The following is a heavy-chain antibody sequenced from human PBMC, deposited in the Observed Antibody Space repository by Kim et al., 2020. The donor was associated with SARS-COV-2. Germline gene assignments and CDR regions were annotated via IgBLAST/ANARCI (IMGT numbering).Heavy chain of an antibody. CDR3: ARGPHMVGTIRPTCYYYGRDV. J-gene: IGHJ6*02. V-gene: IGHV4-34*01. Sequence: SETLSLTCAVYGGSFSGYYWSWIRQPPGKGLEWIGEINNSGSTNYNQSLKSRVTISGDKSKNQVSLKLSCVTAADTAVYYCARGPHMVGTIRPTCYYYGRDVCGLGSTVTVSS. D-gene: IGHD5-12*01. CDR2: INNSGST. CDR1: GGSFSGYY.